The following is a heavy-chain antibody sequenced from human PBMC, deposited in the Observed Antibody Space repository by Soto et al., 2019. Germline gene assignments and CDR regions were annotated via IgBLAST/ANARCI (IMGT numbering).Heavy chain of an antibody. CDR1: GGTFSSYA. CDR3: ARDRGAAHYYDSSGYRPFDY. Sequence: QVQLVQSGAEVKKPGSSVKVSCKASGGTFSSYAISWVRQAPGQGLEWMGGIIPIFGTANYAQKFQGRVTITADESTSTAYMELSSLRSEDTAVYYCARDRGAAHYYDSSGYRPFDYWGQGTLVTVSS. D-gene: IGHD3-22*01. V-gene: IGHV1-69*12. J-gene: IGHJ4*02. CDR2: IIPIFGTA.